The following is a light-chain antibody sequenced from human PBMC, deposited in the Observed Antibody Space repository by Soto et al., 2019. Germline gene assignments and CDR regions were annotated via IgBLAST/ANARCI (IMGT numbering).Light chain of an antibody. V-gene: IGKV3-20*01. Sequence: EIVLTQSPGTLSLSPGERATLSCRASQSVSSSYLTWYQQKPGQAPRLLIYGASSATGIPDRFSGSGSGTHFTLTISRLEPEDFAVYYCQQYGTSVWTFGQGTKVEIK. CDR3: QQYGTSVWT. CDR2: GAS. J-gene: IGKJ1*01. CDR1: QSVSSSY.